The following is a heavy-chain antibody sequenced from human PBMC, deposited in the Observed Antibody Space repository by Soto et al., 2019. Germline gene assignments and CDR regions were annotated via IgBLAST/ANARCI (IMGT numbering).Heavy chain of an antibody. CDR1: GGTFSSYA. CDR3: ASVSANTAMVYFDY. J-gene: IGHJ4*02. Sequence: VASVKVSCKASGGTFSSYAISWVRQAPGQGLEWMGGIIPIFGTANYAQKFQGRVTITADESTSTAYMELSSLRSEDTAVYYCASVSANTAMVYFDYWGQGTLVTVSS. V-gene: IGHV1-69*13. CDR2: IIPIFGTA. D-gene: IGHD5-18*01.